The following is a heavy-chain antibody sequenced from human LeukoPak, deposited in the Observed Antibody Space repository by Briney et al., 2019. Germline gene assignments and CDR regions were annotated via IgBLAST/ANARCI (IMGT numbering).Heavy chain of an antibody. CDR1: GFASSSYS. CDR3: ARGLGGYYFDL. J-gene: IGHJ5*02. D-gene: IGHD3-22*01. Sequence: GGSLRLSCAASGFASSSYSMNWVRQAPGKGLEWISYIGSSGDTLFYADSVKGRFTIFRDIAKNSLHLQMISLRHEDTAVHYCARGLGGYYFDLWGQGTLVIVSS. V-gene: IGHV3-48*02. CDR2: IGSSGDTL.